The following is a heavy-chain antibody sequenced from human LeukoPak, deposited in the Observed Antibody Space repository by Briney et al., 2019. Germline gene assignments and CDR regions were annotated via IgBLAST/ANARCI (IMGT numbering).Heavy chain of an antibody. CDR3: ARDALSPGGY. CDR2: ISYDGSNK. CDR1: GFTFSSYG. Sequence: GRSLRLSCAASGFTFSSYGMHWVRQAPGKGLEWVAVISYDGSNKYYADSVKGRFTISRDNSKNTLYLQMNSLRAEDTAVYYCARDALSPGGYWGQGTLVTVSS. V-gene: IGHV3-30*03. J-gene: IGHJ4*02. D-gene: IGHD1-14*01.